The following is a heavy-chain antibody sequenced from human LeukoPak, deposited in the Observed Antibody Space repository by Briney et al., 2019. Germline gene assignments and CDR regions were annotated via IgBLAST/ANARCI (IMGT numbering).Heavy chain of an antibody. CDR2: ISVTGNVT. Sequence: GGSLRLSCAASGFTFSSCAMTWGRQAPGRRLEWVSGISVTGNVTYYIDSVKGRFTISRDDSKSVLYLQMDSLRADDTAVYYCVKDRIRGDSFWGQGTLVSVSS. V-gene: IGHV3-23*01. J-gene: IGHJ4*02. CDR3: VKDRIRGDSF. CDR1: GFTFSSCA. D-gene: IGHD3-16*01.